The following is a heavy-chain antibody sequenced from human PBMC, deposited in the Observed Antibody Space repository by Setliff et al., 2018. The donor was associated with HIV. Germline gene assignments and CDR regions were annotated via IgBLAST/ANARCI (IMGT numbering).Heavy chain of an antibody. J-gene: IGHJ4*02. CDR2: IYPGDSAT. D-gene: IGHD3-10*01. CDR1: GYSFTSYW. CDR3: ARQTYGSGSYPNL. V-gene: IGHV5-51*01. Sequence: PGESLKISCKGSGYSFTSYWIGWVRQMAGKGLEWMGIIYPGDSATRYSPSFQGQVTISADKSISTAYPQWSSLKASDTAMYYCARQTYGSGSYPNLWGQGTLVTVSS.